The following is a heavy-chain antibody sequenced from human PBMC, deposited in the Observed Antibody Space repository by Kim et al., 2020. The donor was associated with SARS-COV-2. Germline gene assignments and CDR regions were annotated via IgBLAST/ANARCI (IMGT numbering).Heavy chain of an antibody. CDR1: GFTFSSYG. Sequence: GGSLRLSCAASGFTFSSYGMHWVRQAPGKGLEWVAVISYDGSNKYYADSVKGRFTISRDNSKNTLYLQMNSLRAEDTAVYYCASTIFTEAPYYDYVWGIGGWGQGTLVTVSS. V-gene: IGHV3-30*03. J-gene: IGHJ4*02. CDR3: ASTIFTEAPYYDYVWGIGG. CDR2: ISYDGSNK. D-gene: IGHD3-16*01.